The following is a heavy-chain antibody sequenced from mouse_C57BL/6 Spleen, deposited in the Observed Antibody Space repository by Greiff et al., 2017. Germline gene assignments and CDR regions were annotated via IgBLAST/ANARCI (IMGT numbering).Heavy chain of an antibody. V-gene: IGHV1-63*01. CDR3: ARGAARAPYYFDY. J-gene: IGHJ2*01. CDR1: GYTFTNYW. D-gene: IGHD3-1*01. Sequence: QVQLQQSGAALVRPGTSVKMSCKASGYTFTNYWIGWAKQGPGHGLEWIGDIYPGGGSTNYNETFKGKATVTVDKSSSTAYMRFGSLTSGDCAMYNCARGAARAPYYFDYWGQGTTLTVSS. CDR2: IYPGGGST.